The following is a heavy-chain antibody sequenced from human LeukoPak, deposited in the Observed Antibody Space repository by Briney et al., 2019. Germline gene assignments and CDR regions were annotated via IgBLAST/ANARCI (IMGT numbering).Heavy chain of an antibody. CDR3: AREGSSEWELLRSYDY. CDR1: GFTFSSYA. V-gene: IGHV3-30-3*01. Sequence: PVRSLRLSCAASGFTFSSYAMHWVRQAPGKGLEWVAVISYDGSNKYYADSVKGRFTISRDNSKNTLYLQMNSLRAEDTAVYYCAREGSSEWELLRSYDYWGQGTLVTVSS. CDR2: ISYDGSNK. D-gene: IGHD1-26*01. J-gene: IGHJ4*02.